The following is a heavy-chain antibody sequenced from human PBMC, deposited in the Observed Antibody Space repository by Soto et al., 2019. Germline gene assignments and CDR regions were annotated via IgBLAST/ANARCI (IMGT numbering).Heavy chain of an antibody. CDR1: GFTFSSYG. D-gene: IGHD3-10*01. J-gene: IGHJ4*02. CDR2: ISYDGSNR. Sequence: QVQLVESGGGVVQPGRSLRLSCAASGFTFSSYGMHWVRQAPGKGLEGVAVISYDGSNRYYADSVKGRFTISRDNSKNTLYLKMNSLGAEDTAVYYCAKNQGTEFLWFGELFVAPFDYWGQGTLVTVSS. V-gene: IGHV3-30*18. CDR3: AKNQGTEFLWFGELFVAPFDY.